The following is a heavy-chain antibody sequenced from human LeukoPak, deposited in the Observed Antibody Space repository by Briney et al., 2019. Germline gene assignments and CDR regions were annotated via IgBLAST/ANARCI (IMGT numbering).Heavy chain of an antibody. V-gene: IGHV3-53*01. Sequence: GGSLRLSCAASGFTVSNNYMNGVRQAPGKGLEWVSGIYSGATTYYADSVKGRFTISRDNSKNTLSLQMNSLRAEDTAVYYCARELRIVDTTMLNYYYYYYMDVWGKGTTVTVSS. D-gene: IGHD5-18*01. CDR3: ARELRIVDTTMLNYYYYYYMDV. CDR1: GFTVSNNY. CDR2: IYSGATT. J-gene: IGHJ6*03.